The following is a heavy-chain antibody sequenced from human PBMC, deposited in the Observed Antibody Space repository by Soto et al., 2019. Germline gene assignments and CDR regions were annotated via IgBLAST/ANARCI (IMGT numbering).Heavy chain of an antibody. D-gene: IGHD3-10*01. V-gene: IGHV3-23*01. CDR2: ITISGGNK. CDR3: PQIETSSGRYS. Sequence: PVGSLRLSCAASGFTFSSYAMTWVRQTPGKGLEWVSSITISGGNKYYADSVKGRFTISRDNSKNTLYLQMNSMRAEDTAPYYCPQIETSSGRYSWGHGTLVTVSS. J-gene: IGHJ5*01. CDR1: GFTFSSYA.